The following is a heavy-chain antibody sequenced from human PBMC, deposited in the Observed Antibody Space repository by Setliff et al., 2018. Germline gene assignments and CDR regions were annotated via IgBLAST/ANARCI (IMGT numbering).Heavy chain of an antibody. CDR1: GGSLSNYY. J-gene: IGHJ4*02. Sequence: PSETLSLTCTVYGGSLSNYYWGWIRQSPGKGLEWIGEINDSGTTNYSPSLKSRVTISLDASTNQFSLKLRSVSAADTAVYYCRYWSGYYNNDYWGQGTLVTVSS. D-gene: IGHD3-3*01. CDR2: INDSGTT. V-gene: IGHV4-34*01. CDR3: RYWSGYYNNDY.